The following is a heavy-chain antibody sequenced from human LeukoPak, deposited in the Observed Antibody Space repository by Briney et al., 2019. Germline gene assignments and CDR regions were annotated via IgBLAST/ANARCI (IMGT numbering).Heavy chain of an antibody. CDR3: ARGIGSGYDSPWFDP. CDR2: IYYSATT. J-gene: IGHJ5*02. V-gene: IGHV4-59*12. CDR1: GFTFRTYS. Sequence: PGGSLRLSCAASGFTFRTYSMNWIRQPPGKGLEWIASIYYSATTYYNPSLVSRVTISTDASKNQFSLKLSSVSAADTGVYYCARGIGSGYDSPWFDPWGQGTLVTVSS. D-gene: IGHD5-12*01.